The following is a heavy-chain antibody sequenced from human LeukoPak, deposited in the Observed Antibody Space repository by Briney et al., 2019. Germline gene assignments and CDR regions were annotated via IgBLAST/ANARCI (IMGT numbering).Heavy chain of an antibody. V-gene: IGHV4-39*01. CDR3: ARLIAVGHNWFDP. D-gene: IGHD2-15*01. J-gene: IGHJ5*02. Sequence: SETLSLTCTVSTGSISSSSYYWGWIRQPPGKVLEWIGSIYYSGSTYYNPSLKSRVTVSVDTSKNQFSLKLSSVTAADTAVYYCARLIAVGHNWFDPWGQGTLVTVSS. CDR2: IYYSGST. CDR1: TGSISSSSYY.